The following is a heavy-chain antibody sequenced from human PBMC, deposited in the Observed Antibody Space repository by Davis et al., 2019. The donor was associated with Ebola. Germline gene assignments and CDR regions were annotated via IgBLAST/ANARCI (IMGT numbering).Heavy chain of an antibody. V-gene: IGHV1-18*01. CDR1: GYRFTSYG. J-gene: IGHJ3*02. D-gene: IGHD5-18*01. CDR3: ATGYSYGTDAFDI. Sequence: ASVKVSCKASGYRFTSYGMSWVRQAPGQGLEWMGWISTYNGNTNYAQKFQGRVTMTTDTSTSTASMELRSLRSNDTAVYYCATGYSYGTDAFDIWGQGTMVAVSS. CDR2: ISTYNGNT.